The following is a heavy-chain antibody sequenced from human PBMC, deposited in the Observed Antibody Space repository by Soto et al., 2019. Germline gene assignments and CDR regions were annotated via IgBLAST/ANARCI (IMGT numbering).Heavy chain of an antibody. D-gene: IGHD2-2*01. V-gene: IGHV1-2*02. CDR2: INPDSGDT. Sequence: ASVKVSCKASGYTFTGQYMHWVRQAPGQGLEWMGWINPDSGDTKYAQKFQGRVTMTTDTAATTAYMELRSLTSDDSAMYFCARDTSHYFDHWGQGILVTVSS. CDR1: GYTFTGQY. J-gene: IGHJ4*02. CDR3: ARDTSHYFDH.